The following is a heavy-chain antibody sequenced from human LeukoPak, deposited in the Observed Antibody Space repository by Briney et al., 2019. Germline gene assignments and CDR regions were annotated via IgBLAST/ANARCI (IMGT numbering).Heavy chain of an antibody. CDR3: ARDGKDYDILTGYYPDAFDI. V-gene: IGHV4-59*11. CDR1: GGSISSHY. D-gene: IGHD3-9*01. Sequence: SETLSLTCTVSGGSISSHYWSWIRQPPGKGLEWIGYIYYSGSTNYNPSLKSRVTISVDTSKNQFSLKLSSVTAADTAVYYCARDGKDYDILTGYYPDAFDIWGQGTMVTVSS. J-gene: IGHJ3*02. CDR2: IYYSGST.